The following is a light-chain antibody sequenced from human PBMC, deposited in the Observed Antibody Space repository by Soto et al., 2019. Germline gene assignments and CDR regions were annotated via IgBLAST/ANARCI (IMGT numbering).Light chain of an antibody. CDR1: SSDVGAYIY. CDR2: EVN. Sequence: QSALTQPASVSGSPGQSITISCGGTSSDVGAYIYVSWYQQYPGKAPKLIIYEVNNRPSGVSGRFSGSKSDTTAYLTISGLQAEDEADYYCAAWDDSLNGRVFGTGTKLTVL. V-gene: IGLV2-14*03. CDR3: AAWDDSLNGRV. J-gene: IGLJ1*01.